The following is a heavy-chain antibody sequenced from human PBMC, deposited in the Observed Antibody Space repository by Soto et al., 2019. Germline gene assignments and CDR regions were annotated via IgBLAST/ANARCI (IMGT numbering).Heavy chain of an antibody. CDR3: ASPTYYDYVWRSYRNKAFDI. CDR2: IYPGDSDT. Sequence: ESQTIAGKRPVYSCTSDWMGCAHQKPWKCLCWMWIIYPGDSDTRYSPSVQGQVTISADKSISTAYLQWSSLKASDTAMYYCASPTYYDYVWRSYRNKAFDIWGQRTMVTGFS. CDR1: VYSCTSDW. J-gene: IGHJ3*02. D-gene: IGHD3-16*02. V-gene: IGHV5-51*07.